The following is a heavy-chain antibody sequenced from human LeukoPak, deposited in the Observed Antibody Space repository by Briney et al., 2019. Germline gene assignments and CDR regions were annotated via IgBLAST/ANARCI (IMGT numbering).Heavy chain of an antibody. Sequence: GESLKISFKGSGYSFTSYWIGWVRPMPGKGLEWMGIIYPDDSDTRYSPSFQGQVSISADKSISTAYLQWSSLKASDTAIYYCARTYSYGRNDAFDIWGQGTMVTVSS. D-gene: IGHD5-18*01. CDR3: ARTYSYGRNDAFDI. V-gene: IGHV5-51*01. J-gene: IGHJ3*02. CDR1: GYSFTSYW. CDR2: IYPDDSDT.